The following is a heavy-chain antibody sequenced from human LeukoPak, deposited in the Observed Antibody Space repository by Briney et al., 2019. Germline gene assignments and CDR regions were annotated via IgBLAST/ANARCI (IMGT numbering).Heavy chain of an antibody. D-gene: IGHD1-1*01. CDR3: ASRNWNDFWSAFDI. Sequence: GGSLRLSCAASGFTFSSNAMTWVRQAPGQGLECASAITAGGDTTYYADSVKGRFTISRDNSKNTLYLQTNSLRAEDAAVYYCASRNWNDFWSAFDIWGQGTMVTVSS. V-gene: IGHV3-23*01. J-gene: IGHJ3*02. CDR1: GFTFSSNA. CDR2: ITAGGDTT.